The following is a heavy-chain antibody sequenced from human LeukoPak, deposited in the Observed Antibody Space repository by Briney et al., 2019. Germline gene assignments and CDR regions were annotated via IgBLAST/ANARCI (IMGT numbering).Heavy chain of an antibody. J-gene: IGHJ4*02. V-gene: IGHV4-34*01. CDR3: ETKRVTTANYFDY. Sequence: PSETLSLTCAVYGGSFSGYYWGWIRQPPGRGLEWIGSFYYSGSTYYNPSLKSRVTISVDTSKNQFSLRLSSVTAADTAVYYCETKRVTTANYFDYWGQGTLVTVSS. CDR2: FYYSGST. D-gene: IGHD4-17*01. CDR1: GGSFSGYY.